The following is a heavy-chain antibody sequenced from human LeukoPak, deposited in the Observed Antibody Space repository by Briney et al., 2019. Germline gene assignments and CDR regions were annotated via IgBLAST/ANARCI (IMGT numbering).Heavy chain of an antibody. J-gene: IGHJ4*02. CDR2: INPNSGGT. CDR3: VRNLGISGWYAPPLGYFDS. CDR1: GYTFTGYY. Sequence: GASVKVSCTASGYTFTGYYMHWVRQAPGQGLEWMGWINPNSGGTNYAQKFQDRVTMTRDTSISSTYMDLSRLKCDDTAVYYCVRNLGISGWYAPPLGYFDSWGQGTLVTVSS. V-gene: IGHV1-2*02. D-gene: IGHD6-19*01.